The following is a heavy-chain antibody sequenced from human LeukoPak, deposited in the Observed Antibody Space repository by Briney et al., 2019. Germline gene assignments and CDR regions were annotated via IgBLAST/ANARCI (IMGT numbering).Heavy chain of an antibody. V-gene: IGHV3-30*02. D-gene: IGHD6-13*01. CDR1: GFTFSSYG. CDR3: AKGEQQLVKFYYYYYMDV. Sequence: PGGSLRLSCAASGFTFSSYGIHWVRQAPGKGLEWVAFIRYDGSNKYYTDSVKGRFTISRDNSKNTLYLQMNSLRAEDTAVYYCAKGEQQLVKFYYYYYMDVWGKGTTVTISS. CDR2: IRYDGSNK. J-gene: IGHJ6*03.